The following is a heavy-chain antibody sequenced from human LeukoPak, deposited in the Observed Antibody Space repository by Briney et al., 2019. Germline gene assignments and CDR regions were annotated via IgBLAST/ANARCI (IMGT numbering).Heavy chain of an antibody. CDR2: IYYSGST. V-gene: IGHV4-59*01. CDR1: GGSIWSYY. J-gene: IGHJ4*02. Sequence: SETLSLTCTVSGGSIWSYYWSWIRQPPGKGLEWIGYIYYSGSTSYDPSLKSRVTISVDTSKNHFSLKLSSVTAADTAVYYCARGGPTADSTGWLFEYWGQGTLVTASS. D-gene: IGHD6-19*01. CDR3: ARGGPTADSTGWLFEY.